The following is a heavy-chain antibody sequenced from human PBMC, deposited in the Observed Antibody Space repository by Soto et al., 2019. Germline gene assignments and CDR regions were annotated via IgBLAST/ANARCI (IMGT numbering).Heavy chain of an antibody. D-gene: IGHD3-9*01. V-gene: IGHV3-30*18. CDR2: ISYDGGDT. Sequence: QVQLVESGGGVVQPGRSLRLSCAASGFTFSSYGMHWVRQAPGQGLAWVAVISYDGGDTYYADSVKGRFTISRDNFKNTVYPQMNCLRVEDTAVYYCAKPMRTGYLTSPVNGMGVWGQGTTVTVSS. CDR1: GFTFSSYG. J-gene: IGHJ6*02. CDR3: AKPMRTGYLTSPVNGMGV.